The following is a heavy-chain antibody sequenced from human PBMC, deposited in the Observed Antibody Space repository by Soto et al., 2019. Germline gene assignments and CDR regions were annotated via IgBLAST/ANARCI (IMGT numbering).Heavy chain of an antibody. D-gene: IGHD2-15*01. CDR2: IIANGGT. CDR3: AKDYTVAADPSSVILFDY. V-gene: IGHV3-23*01. J-gene: IGHJ4*02. Sequence: GGSLRLSCAASGFTFNHYAMSWVRQAPGKGLEWVSIIIANGGTFYADSVKGRFTISRDNSKNTAYLQMSSLRVEDTAIYYCAKDYTVAADPSSVILFDYWGQGALVTVSS. CDR1: GFTFNHYA.